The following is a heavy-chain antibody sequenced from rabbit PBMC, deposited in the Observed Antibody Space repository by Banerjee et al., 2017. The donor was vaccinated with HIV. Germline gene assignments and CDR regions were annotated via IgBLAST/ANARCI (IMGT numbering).Heavy chain of an antibody. CDR2: IYGGSSDYT. V-gene: IGHV1S40*01. Sequence: QSLEESGGDLVKPGASLTLTCTASGFSFSSSYWVCWVRQAPGKGLEWIACIYGGSSDYTAYASWAKGRFTISKTSSTTVTLQMTSLTTADTATYVCARGGDGHNYPYSGLDLWGQGTLVTVS. D-gene: IGHD2-1*01. CDR3: ARGGDGHNYPYSGLDL. CDR1: GFSFSSSYW. J-gene: IGHJ3*01.